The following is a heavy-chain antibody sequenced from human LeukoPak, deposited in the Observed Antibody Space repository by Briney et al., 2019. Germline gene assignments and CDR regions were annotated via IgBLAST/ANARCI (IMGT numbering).Heavy chain of an antibody. J-gene: IGHJ6*02. CDR1: GFTFNIYA. CDR3: ARDTYDSIHGMDV. V-gene: IGHV3-30*04. Sequence: GGSLRLSCAASGFTFNIYALHWVRQAPGKGLEWVARISYDGSDKYYADSVKGRFTISRDNSKNTLYLQMNSLRPEDTAMYYCARDTYDSIHGMDVWGQGTTVTVSS. CDR2: ISYDGSDK. D-gene: IGHD3-22*01.